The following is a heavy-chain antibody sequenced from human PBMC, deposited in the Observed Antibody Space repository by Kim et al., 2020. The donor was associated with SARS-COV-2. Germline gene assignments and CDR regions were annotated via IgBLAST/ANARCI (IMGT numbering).Heavy chain of an antibody. D-gene: IGHD5-18*01. V-gene: IGHV3-72*01. J-gene: IGHJ6*02. Sequence: GGSLRLSCAASGFTFSDHYMDWVRQAPGKGLEWVGRTTNKANSYTTDYAASVKGRFTISRDDSKNSLYLQMNSLKTEDTAIYYCARDTAMVNNYYFGLDVWGQGTTVIVSS. CDR2: TTNKANSYTT. CDR3: ARDTAMVNNYYFGLDV. CDR1: GFTFSDHY.